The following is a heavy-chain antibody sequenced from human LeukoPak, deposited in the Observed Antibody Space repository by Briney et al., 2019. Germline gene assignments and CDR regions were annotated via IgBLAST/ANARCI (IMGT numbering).Heavy chain of an antibody. J-gene: IGHJ6*02. D-gene: IGHD6-19*01. CDR3: ARGYSSGWYWGPRGMDV. Sequence: PSETLSLTCTVSGGSISSYYWSWIRQPPGKGLGWIGYIYYSGSTNYNPSRKSRVTISVDTSKNQFSLKLSSVTAADTAVYYCARGYSSGWYWGPRGMDVWGQGTTVTVSS. V-gene: IGHV4-59*08. CDR1: GGSISSYY. CDR2: IYYSGST.